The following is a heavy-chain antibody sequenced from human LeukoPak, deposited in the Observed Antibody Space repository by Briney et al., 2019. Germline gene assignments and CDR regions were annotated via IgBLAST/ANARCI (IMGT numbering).Heavy chain of an antibody. CDR2: ISYDGSNK. J-gene: IGHJ3*02. D-gene: IGHD5-18*01. V-gene: IGHV3-30*18. CDR3: AKGWIQLWMRKDAFDI. CDR1: GFTFSSYG. Sequence: GGSLRLSCAASGFTFSSYGMLWVRQAPGKGLEWVAVISYDGSNKYYADSVKGRFTISRDNSKNTLYLQMNSLRAEDTAVYYCAKGWIQLWMRKDAFDIWGQGTMVTVSS.